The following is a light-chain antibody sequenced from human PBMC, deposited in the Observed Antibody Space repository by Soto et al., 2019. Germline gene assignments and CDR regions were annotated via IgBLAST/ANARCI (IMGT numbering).Light chain of an antibody. CDR2: INI. J-gene: IGLJ1*01. V-gene: IGLV1-40*01. CDR3: QSYDSSLSGYV. Sequence: QPVLTQPPSVSGAPGQRVTISCTGSSSNIGAGYDVHWYQQLLGTAPKLLIFININRPSGVPDRFSGSKSGTSASLAITGLRAEDEADYYCQSYDSSLSGYVFGTGTKLTVL. CDR1: SSNIGAGYD.